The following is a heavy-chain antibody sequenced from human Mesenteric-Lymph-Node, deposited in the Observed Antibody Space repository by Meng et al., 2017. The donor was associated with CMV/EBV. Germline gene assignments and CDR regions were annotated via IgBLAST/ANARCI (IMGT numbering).Heavy chain of an antibody. CDR1: FTFSNYS. CDR2: ISSNSSYI. D-gene: IGHD3-22*01. CDR3: ALPPYYYDSSGYPLDY. V-gene: IGHV3-21*01. J-gene: IGHJ4*02. Sequence: FTFSNYSMNWARHAPGEGLEWVSSISSNSSYIYYPDSVKGRFTISRDNAKNTLYLQMNSLRAEDTAVYYCALPPYYYDSSGYPLDYWGQGTLVTVSS.